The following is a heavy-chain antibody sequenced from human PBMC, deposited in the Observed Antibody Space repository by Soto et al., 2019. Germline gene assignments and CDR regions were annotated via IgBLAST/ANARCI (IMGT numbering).Heavy chain of an antibody. Sequence: QVQLVESGGGVVQPGRSLRLSCAASGFTFSSYAMHWVRQAPGKGLEWVAVISYDGSNKYYADSVKGRFTISRDNSKNTLYLQMSSLRAEDTAVYYCARDSWDSSGLISTLYAFDIWGQGTMVTVSS. CDR1: GFTFSSYA. CDR3: ARDSWDSSGLISTLYAFDI. J-gene: IGHJ3*02. CDR2: ISYDGSNK. V-gene: IGHV3-30-3*01. D-gene: IGHD3-22*01.